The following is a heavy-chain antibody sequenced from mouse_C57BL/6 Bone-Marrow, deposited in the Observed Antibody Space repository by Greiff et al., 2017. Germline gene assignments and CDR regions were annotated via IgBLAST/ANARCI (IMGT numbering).Heavy chain of an antibody. CDR2: INPYNGGT. Sequence: EVQLQQSGPVLVKPGASVKMSCKASAYTFTDYYMNWVKQSHGKSLEWIGVINPYNGGTSYNQKFKGKATLTVDKSSSTAYMELNSLTSEDSAVYYCARVTTVVAPFAYWGQGTLVTVSA. CDR1: AYTFTDYY. CDR3: ARVTTVVAPFAY. J-gene: IGHJ3*01. V-gene: IGHV1-19*01. D-gene: IGHD1-1*01.